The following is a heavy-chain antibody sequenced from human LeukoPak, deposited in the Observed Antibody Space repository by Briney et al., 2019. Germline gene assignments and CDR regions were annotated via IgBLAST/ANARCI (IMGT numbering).Heavy chain of an antibody. CDR1: GFTLSSYW. Sequence: PGGSLRLSCVASGFTLSSYWIHWVRQTPGKGLVWVARFNGDESNTVYAGSVKGRFTISRDNSKNTLYLQMNSLRAEDTAVYYCAKAAGYYYDVDIWGQGTMVTVSS. V-gene: IGHV3-74*01. D-gene: IGHD3-22*01. CDR2: FNGDESNT. CDR3: AKAAGYYYDVDI. J-gene: IGHJ3*02.